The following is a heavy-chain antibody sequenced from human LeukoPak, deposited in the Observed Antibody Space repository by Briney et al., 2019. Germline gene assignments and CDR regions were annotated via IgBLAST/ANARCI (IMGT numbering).Heavy chain of an antibody. CDR1: GFTFSSYA. CDR3: AKAVDILSPFYYYYYYGMDV. Sequence: PGGSLRLSCAASGFTFSSYAMSWVRQAPGKGLEWVSAISGSGGSTYYADSVKGRFTISRDNSKNTLYLQMNSLRAEDTAVYYCAKAVDILSPFYYYYYYGMDVWGQGTTVTVSS. J-gene: IGHJ6*02. V-gene: IGHV3-23*01. CDR2: ISGSGGST. D-gene: IGHD3-9*01.